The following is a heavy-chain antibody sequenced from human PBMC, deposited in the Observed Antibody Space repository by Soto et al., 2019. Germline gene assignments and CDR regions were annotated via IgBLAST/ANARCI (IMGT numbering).Heavy chain of an antibody. J-gene: IGHJ5*02. CDR1: GGTFSSYT. D-gene: IGHD2-15*01. Sequence: QVQLVQSGAEVKKPGSSVKVSCKASGGTFSSYTISWVRQAPGQGLEWMGRIIPILGIANYAQKFQGRVTITADKSTSTAYMELSSLRSEDTAVYYCAREGYCRGGSCYSRWFDPWGQGTLVTVSA. CDR2: IIPILGIA. V-gene: IGHV1-69*08. CDR3: AREGYCRGGSCYSRWFDP.